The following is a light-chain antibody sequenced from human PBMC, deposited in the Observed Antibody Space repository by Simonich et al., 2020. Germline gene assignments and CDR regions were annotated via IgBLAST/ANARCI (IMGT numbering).Light chain of an antibody. CDR3: QSYDSSLSGWV. V-gene: IGLV1-40*01. CDR2: GNS. Sequence: QSVLTQPPSVSGAPGQRVTISCTGSSSNIGAGYDVHWYQQLPGTAPKLLIFGNSNRPSGCPDRFSGSKSGTSASLAITGLQAEDEADYYCQSYDSSLSGWVFGGGTKLTVL. CDR1: SSNIGAGYD. J-gene: IGLJ3*02.